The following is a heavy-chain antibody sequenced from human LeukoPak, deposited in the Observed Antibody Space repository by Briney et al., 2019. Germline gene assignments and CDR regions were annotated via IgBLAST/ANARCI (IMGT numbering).Heavy chain of an antibody. J-gene: IGHJ3*02. CDR3: VRVGGSPLGALDI. Sequence: SETLSLTCFVSGGSISSYDWSWIRQPPGKGLEWIGYTSYTGSTNYNPSLKSRVTMSGDTPKNQFSLKLSSVTAADTAVYYCVRVGGSPLGALDIWGQGTMVTVSS. V-gene: IGHV4-59*01. CDR1: GGSISSYD. CDR2: TSYTGST.